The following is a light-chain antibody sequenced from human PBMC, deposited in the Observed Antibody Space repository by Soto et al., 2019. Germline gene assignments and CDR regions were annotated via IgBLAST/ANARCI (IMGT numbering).Light chain of an antibody. CDR2: GAS. CDR3: QQYGSSPWT. CDR1: QSVSSSY. Sequence: IVWTQSPGTLSLSPRERATLSCRVSQSVSSSYLAWYQQKPGQAPRLLIYGASSRATGIPDRFSGSGSGTDFTLTISRLEPEDFAVYYCQQYGSSPWTFGQGTKVDI. J-gene: IGKJ1*01. V-gene: IGKV3-20*01.